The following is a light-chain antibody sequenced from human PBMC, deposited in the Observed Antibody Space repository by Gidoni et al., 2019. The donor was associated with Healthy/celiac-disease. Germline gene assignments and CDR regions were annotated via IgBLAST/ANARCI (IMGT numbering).Light chain of an antibody. Sequence: SYELTQPPSASVSPGQTASITCSGDKLGDKYACWYQQKPGQSPVLVIYQDSKRPSGIPERFSGSNSGNTATLTISGTQTMDEADYYCQAWDSSLHVVFGGGTKLTVL. CDR2: QDS. CDR3: QAWDSSLHVV. V-gene: IGLV3-1*01. J-gene: IGLJ2*01. CDR1: KLGDKY.